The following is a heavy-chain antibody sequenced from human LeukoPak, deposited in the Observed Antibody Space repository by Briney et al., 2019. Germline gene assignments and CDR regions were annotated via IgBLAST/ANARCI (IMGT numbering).Heavy chain of an antibody. CDR1: GGSISSYY. V-gene: IGHV4-4*07. J-gene: IGHJ3*02. CDR3: ARDGWIQLWLGAFDI. CDR2: IYTSGST. D-gene: IGHD5-18*01. Sequence: SETLSLTCTVSGGSISSYYWSWIRQPAGKGRGWIGRIYTSGSTNYNPSLKSRVTISVDTSTNQFSLKLSSVTAAHTPVYYCARDGWIQLWLGAFDIWGQGTMVTVSS.